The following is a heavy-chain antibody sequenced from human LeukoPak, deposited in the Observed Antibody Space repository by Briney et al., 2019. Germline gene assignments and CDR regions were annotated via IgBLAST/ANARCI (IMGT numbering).Heavy chain of an antibody. V-gene: IGHV2-70*17. J-gene: IGHJ4*02. D-gene: IGHD1-14*01. CDR3: ARMTPDSPSFDF. CDR2: IDWDDEM. CDR1: GFSLNTRPMC. Sequence: SGPTLVNPTQTPTLTCTFSGFSLNTRPMCVVWIRQSPGKALEWLARIDWDDEMFYSKSLRTRLSISKDTSKNQVVLTVNNMDPVDTGIYYCARMTPDSPSFDFWGQGILVTVSS.